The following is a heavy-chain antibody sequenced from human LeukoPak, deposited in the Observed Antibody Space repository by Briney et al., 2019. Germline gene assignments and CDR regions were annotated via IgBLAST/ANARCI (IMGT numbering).Heavy chain of an antibody. Sequence: SETLSLTCAVYGGSFSGYYWSWIRQPPGKGLEWIGEINHSGSTNYNPSLKSRVTISVDTSKNQFSLKLSSVTAADTAVYYCASDPSPYGSGSYTYWGQGTLVTVSS. V-gene: IGHV4-34*01. CDR3: ASDPSPYGSGSYTY. D-gene: IGHD3-10*01. CDR1: GGSFSGYY. CDR2: INHSGST. J-gene: IGHJ4*02.